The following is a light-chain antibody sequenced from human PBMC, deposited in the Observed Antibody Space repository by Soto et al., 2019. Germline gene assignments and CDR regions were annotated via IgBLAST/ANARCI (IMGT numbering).Light chain of an antibody. CDR1: SSNIGTGYD. CDR2: GNN. CDR3: QSYDSSLSGHVV. V-gene: IGLV1-40*01. J-gene: IGLJ2*01. Sequence: QSVLTQPPSVSGAPGQGVTISCTGSSSNIGTGYDVHWYQQLPGTAPKLLIYGNNNRPSGVPDRFSGSKSGTSASLAITGLQAEDEADYYCQSYDSSLSGHVVFGGGIKLTVL.